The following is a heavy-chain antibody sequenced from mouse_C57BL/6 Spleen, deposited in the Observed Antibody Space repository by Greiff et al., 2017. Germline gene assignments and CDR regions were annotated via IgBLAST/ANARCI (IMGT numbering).Heavy chain of an antibody. Sequence: VQLQQSGPELVKPGASVKIPCKASGYTFTDYNMDWVKQGHGKSLEWIGDINPNNGGTIYNQKFKGKATLTVDKSSSTAYMELRSLTSADTAVYYCARRDDYDGGFAYWGQGTLVTVSA. V-gene: IGHV1-18*01. D-gene: IGHD2-4*01. J-gene: IGHJ3*01. CDR2: INPNNGGT. CDR3: ARRDDYDGGFAY. CDR1: GYTFTDYN.